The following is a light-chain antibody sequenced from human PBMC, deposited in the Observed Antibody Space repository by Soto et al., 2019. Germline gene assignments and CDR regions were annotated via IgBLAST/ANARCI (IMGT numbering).Light chain of an antibody. CDR1: SSDVCADNY. V-gene: IGLV2-14*01. CDR3: SSYTTNSATFV. CDR2: EVS. Sequence: QSVLTQPASVSGAPGQSITISCTGVSSDVCADNYVSWYQQHPGKAPKLMIYEVSNRPSGVSDRFSGSKSGSTASLTISGLQADDEADYYCSSYTTNSATFVFGTGTKVTVL. J-gene: IGLJ1*01.